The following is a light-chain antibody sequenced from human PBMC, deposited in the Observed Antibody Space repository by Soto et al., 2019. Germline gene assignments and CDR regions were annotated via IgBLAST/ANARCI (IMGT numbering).Light chain of an antibody. V-gene: IGLV1-40*01. Sequence: QSVLTQPPSVSGAPGQRVTISCTGSRSNIGAGYDVHWYQQLPGTAPKLLIYGTNNRPSEVPDRFSGSKSGMSASLAITRLQAADEANYYCQSYDNSLSGSRVFGGGNQLT. CDR2: GTN. CDR3: QSYDNSLSGSRV. J-gene: IGLJ3*02. CDR1: RSNIGAGYD.